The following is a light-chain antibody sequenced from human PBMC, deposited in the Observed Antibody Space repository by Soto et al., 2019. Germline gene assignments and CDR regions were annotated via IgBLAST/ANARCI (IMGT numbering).Light chain of an antibody. V-gene: IGKV1-6*02. CDR2: AAA. Sequence: AIQMAQSPSSLSASVGDRVTITCRASQGIGNDVGWFQQKPGKAPKLPIYAAATLQSGVPSRFSGSRSGTDFTLTISSLQPEDFATYYCLQDHNYPLTFGGGTKVEIK. CDR3: LQDHNYPLT. CDR1: QGIGND. J-gene: IGKJ4*01.